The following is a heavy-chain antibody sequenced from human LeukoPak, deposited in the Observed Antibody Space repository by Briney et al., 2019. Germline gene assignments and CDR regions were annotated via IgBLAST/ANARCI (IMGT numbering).Heavy chain of an antibody. V-gene: IGHV4-38-2*02. CDR1: GYSISSGFY. Sequence: SETLSLTCTVSGYSISSGFYWGWIRQPPGKGLEWIGSIFHSGSTYYNPSLKSRVTISVDTSKNQFSLKLSSVTAADTAVYYCARANYYDASGYSRGAFDIWGQGTMVTVSS. J-gene: IGHJ3*02. CDR2: IFHSGST. CDR3: ARANYYDASGYSRGAFDI. D-gene: IGHD3-22*01.